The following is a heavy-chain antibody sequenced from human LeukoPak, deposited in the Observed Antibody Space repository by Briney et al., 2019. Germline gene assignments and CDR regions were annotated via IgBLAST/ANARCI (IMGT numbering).Heavy chain of an antibody. CDR1: GYTFTSYD. Sequence: GASVKVSCKASGYTFTSYDINWVRQATGQGLEWMGWMNPNSGNTGYAQKFQGRVTITRNTSISTAYMELSSLRSGDTAVYYCARGIKRDYYYYYYMDVWGKGTTVTVSS. J-gene: IGHJ6*03. V-gene: IGHV1-8*03. CDR3: ARGIKRDYYYYYYMDV. CDR2: MNPNSGNT.